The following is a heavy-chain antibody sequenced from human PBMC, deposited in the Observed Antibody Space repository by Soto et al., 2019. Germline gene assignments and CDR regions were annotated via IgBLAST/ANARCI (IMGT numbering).Heavy chain of an antibody. Sequence: GGSLRLSGAASGFTFTRYSMNWVSQAPGKGLEWVSSISSTTNYIYYGDSMKGRFTISRDNAKNSLYLEMNSLRAEDTAVYYCARESEDLTSNFDYWGQGTLVTVSS. CDR2: ISSTTNYI. J-gene: IGHJ4*02. CDR1: GFTFTRYS. CDR3: ARESEDLTSNFDY. V-gene: IGHV3-21*06.